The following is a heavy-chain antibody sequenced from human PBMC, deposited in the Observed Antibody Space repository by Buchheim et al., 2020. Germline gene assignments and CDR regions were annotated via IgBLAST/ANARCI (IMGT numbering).Heavy chain of an antibody. Sequence: QVQLVESGGGVVQPGRSLRLSCAASGFTFSSYGMHWVRQAPGKGLEWVAVISYDGSNKYYADSVKGRFTISRDNSKNTLYLQMNSLRAEDTAVYYCAKGQESQQLAYYYYYYGMDVWGQGTT. V-gene: IGHV3-30*18. J-gene: IGHJ6*02. CDR2: ISYDGSNK. CDR1: GFTFSSYG. CDR3: AKGQESQQLAYYYYYYGMDV. D-gene: IGHD6-13*01.